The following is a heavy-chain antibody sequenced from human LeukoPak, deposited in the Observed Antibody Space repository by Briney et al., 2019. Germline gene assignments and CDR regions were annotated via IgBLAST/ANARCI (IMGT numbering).Heavy chain of an antibody. CDR3: ARISSSNWYNERGAFDV. CDR1: GGSVSSYY. J-gene: IGHJ3*01. CDR2: VYYTGST. V-gene: IGHV4-59*02. Sequence: SETLSLTCAVSGGSVSSYYWSWVRQPPGKGLEWIGFVYYTGSTNYSPSLKSRVTISVDTSKNQFSLKLRSVTAADTAVYYCARISSSNWYNERGAFDVWGQGTMVTVSS. D-gene: IGHD6-13*01.